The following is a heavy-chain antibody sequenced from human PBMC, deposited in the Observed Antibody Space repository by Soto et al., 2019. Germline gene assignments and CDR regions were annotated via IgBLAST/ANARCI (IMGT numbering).Heavy chain of an antibody. D-gene: IGHD6-19*01. V-gene: IGHV4-59*01. Sequence: SETLSLTCTVSGGSISSYYWSWIRQPPGKGLEWIGYIYYSGSTNYNPSLKSRVTISVDTSKNQFSLKLSSVTAADTAVYYCARLSYFELKYSSGWYYFDYWGQGTLVTAPQ. CDR2: IYYSGST. CDR1: GGSISSYY. J-gene: IGHJ4*02. CDR3: ARLSYFELKYSSGWYYFDY.